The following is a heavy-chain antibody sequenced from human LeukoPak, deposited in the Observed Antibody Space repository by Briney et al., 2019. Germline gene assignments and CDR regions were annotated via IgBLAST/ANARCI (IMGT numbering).Heavy chain of an antibody. Sequence: SETLSLTCTVSGDSISSKNYYWGWIRQPPGKGLEWIGSIYYSGSTHYNPSLKSRVTISVDTSRNQFSLKLTSLTAADTAVYYCARGYSSSWYDYYYYMDVWGKGTTVTVSS. CDR1: GDSISSKNYY. CDR3: ARGYSSSWYDYYYYMDV. J-gene: IGHJ6*03. CDR2: IYYSGST. D-gene: IGHD6-13*01. V-gene: IGHV4-39*07.